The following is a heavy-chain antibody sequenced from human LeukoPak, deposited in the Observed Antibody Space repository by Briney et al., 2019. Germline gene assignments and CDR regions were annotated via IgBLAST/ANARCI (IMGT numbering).Heavy chain of an antibody. J-gene: IGHJ3*02. D-gene: IGHD2-2*01. Sequence: SVKVSCKASGGTFSRYAISWVRQAPGQGLEWMGGIIPIFGTANYAQKFQGRVTITADESTSTAYMELSSLRSEDTAVYYCAFGVVVPAAMNAFDIWGQGTMVTVSS. CDR3: AFGVVVPAAMNAFDI. CDR1: GGTFSRYA. V-gene: IGHV1-69*01. CDR2: IIPIFGTA.